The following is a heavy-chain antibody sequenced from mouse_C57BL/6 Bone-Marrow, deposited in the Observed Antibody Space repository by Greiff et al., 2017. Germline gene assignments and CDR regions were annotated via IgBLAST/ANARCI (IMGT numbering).Heavy chain of an antibody. V-gene: IGHV8-8*01. Sequence: QVTLKESGPGILQPSQTLSLTCSFSGFSLSTFGMGVGWIRQPSGKGLEWLAHIWWDDDKYYNPARKSRLTISKDTSKNQVFLKIANVDTADTATYYCSRKDYGSRHRYFDVWGTGTTVTVSS. J-gene: IGHJ1*03. CDR2: IWWDDDK. CDR1: GFSLSTFGMG. CDR3: SRKDYGSRHRYFDV. D-gene: IGHD1-1*01.